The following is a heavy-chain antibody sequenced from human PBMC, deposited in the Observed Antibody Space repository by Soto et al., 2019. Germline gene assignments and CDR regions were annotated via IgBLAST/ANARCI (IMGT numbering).Heavy chain of an antibody. CDR1: GGTFSSYA. D-gene: IGHD3-10*01. V-gene: IGHV1-69*13. Sequence: GASVKVSCKASGGTFSSYAISWVRQAPGQGLEWMGGIIPIFGTANYAQKFQGRVTITADESTSTAYMELSSVRSEDTAVYYCARARGSGSYHYYYYGMDVWGQGTTVTVSS. CDR2: IIPIFGTA. J-gene: IGHJ6*02. CDR3: ARARGSGSYHYYYYGMDV.